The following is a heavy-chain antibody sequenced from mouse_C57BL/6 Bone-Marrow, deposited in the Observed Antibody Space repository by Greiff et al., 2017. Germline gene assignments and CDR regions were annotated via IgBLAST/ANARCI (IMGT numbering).Heavy chain of an antibody. V-gene: IGHV1-81*01. J-gene: IGHJ3*01. CDR1: GYTFTSYG. CDR2: SYPRSGNT. Sequence: QVQLQQSGAELARPGASVKLSCKASGYTFTSYGISWVKQRTGQGLEWIGESYPRSGNTYYNEKFKGKATLTADKSSSTAYMELRSLTSEDSAVYFCARSREGAWFSYWGQGTLVSVSA. CDR3: ARSREGAWFSY.